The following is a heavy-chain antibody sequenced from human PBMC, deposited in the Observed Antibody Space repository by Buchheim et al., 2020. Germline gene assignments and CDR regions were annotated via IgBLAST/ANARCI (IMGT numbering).Heavy chain of an antibody. Sequence: EVQLVDSGGGLVKPGGSLRLSCAASGFTFSTYDLNWVRQAPGKGLEWVSSISSGTSDTYYADSVKGRFTIARDNAKKSLNLQMNSLRAEDTAVYYCAREIQGFDYWGQGTL. J-gene: IGHJ4*02. V-gene: IGHV3-21*01. D-gene: IGHD5-18*01. CDR1: GFTFSTYD. CDR3: AREIQGFDY. CDR2: ISSGTSDT.